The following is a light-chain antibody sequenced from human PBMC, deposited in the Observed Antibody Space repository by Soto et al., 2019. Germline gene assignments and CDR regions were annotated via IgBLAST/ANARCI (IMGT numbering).Light chain of an antibody. CDR2: GAY. J-gene: IGKJ4*01. Sequence: VLTQSPGTLSLSPGERATLSCRASQTVTSATSLAWYQQKPGQAPKLLIYGAYNSAAGVPDRFSGSGSGTEFTLTISRLEPEDFAVYYCQQYGDSPLTFGGGTRVETK. V-gene: IGKV3-20*01. CDR1: QTVTSATS. CDR3: QQYGDSPLT.